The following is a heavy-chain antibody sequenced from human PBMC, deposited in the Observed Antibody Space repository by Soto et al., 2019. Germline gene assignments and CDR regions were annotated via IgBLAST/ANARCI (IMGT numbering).Heavy chain of an antibody. D-gene: IGHD6-13*01. CDR2: INHSGST. J-gene: IGHJ6*02. CDR1: GGSFSGYY. V-gene: IGHV4-34*01. Sequence: SETLSLTCAGYGGSFSGYYWSWIRQPPGKGLEWIGEINHSGSTNYNPSLKSRVTISVDTSKNQFSLKLSSVTAADTAVYYCAKQQLDPYYYYYGMDVWGQGTTVTVSS. CDR3: AKQQLDPYYYYYGMDV.